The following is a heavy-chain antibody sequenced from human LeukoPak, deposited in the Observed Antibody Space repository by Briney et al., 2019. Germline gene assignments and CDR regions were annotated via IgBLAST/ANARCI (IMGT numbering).Heavy chain of an antibody. CDR2: IIPIFGTA. D-gene: IGHD1-26*01. CDR1: GGTFSSYA. Sequence: GASVKVSCKASGGTFSSYAISWVRQAPGQGLEWMGGIIPIFGTANYAQKFQGRVTITADESTSTAYMELSSLRSEDTAVYYCAGADLVGATKNYAFDIWGQGTMVTVSS. J-gene: IGHJ3*02. CDR3: AGADLVGATKNYAFDI. V-gene: IGHV1-69*13.